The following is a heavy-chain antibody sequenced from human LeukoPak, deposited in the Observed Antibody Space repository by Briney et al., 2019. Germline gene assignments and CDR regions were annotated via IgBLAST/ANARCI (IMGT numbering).Heavy chain of an antibody. D-gene: IGHD6-13*01. Sequence: GGSLRLSCAASGFTFSSYSMNWVRQAPGKGLEWVSYISSSSSTIYYADSVKGRFTISRDNAKNSLYLQMNSLRAEDTAVYYCARPDHSSSFFGRHNYDAFDIWGQGTMVTVSS. CDR1: GFTFSSYS. V-gene: IGHV3-48*01. CDR2: ISSSSSTI. J-gene: IGHJ3*02. CDR3: ARPDHSSSFFGRHNYDAFDI.